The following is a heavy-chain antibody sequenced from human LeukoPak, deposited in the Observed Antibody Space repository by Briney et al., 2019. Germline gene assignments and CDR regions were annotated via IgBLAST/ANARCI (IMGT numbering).Heavy chain of an antibody. Sequence: TGGSLRLSCAAAGFTFSSYSMNWVRQAPGKGLEWVSSISSSGSYIYYADSVKGRFTISRDNAKNSLYLQMNSLRAEDTAVYYCARDQTAAAGYYYYYYMDVWGKGTTVTVSS. V-gene: IGHV3-21*01. CDR2: ISSSGSYI. J-gene: IGHJ6*03. CDR3: ARDQTAAAGYYYYYYMDV. D-gene: IGHD6-13*01. CDR1: GFTFSSYS.